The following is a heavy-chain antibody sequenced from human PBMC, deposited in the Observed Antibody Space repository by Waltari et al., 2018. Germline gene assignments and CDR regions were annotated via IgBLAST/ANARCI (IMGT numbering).Heavy chain of an antibody. Sequence: QVQLVQSGAEVKKPGASVKVSCKASGYTFTSYYMHWVRQAPGQGLEWMGIINPSGGSTSYAQKFQGRVTMTRDTSTSTVYMELSSLRSEDTAVYYCARDKYYYDSSGYPYYFDYWGQGTLVTVSS. D-gene: IGHD3-22*01. V-gene: IGHV1-46*01. J-gene: IGHJ4*02. CDR2: INPSGGST. CDR3: ARDKYYYDSSGYPYYFDY. CDR1: GYTFTSYY.